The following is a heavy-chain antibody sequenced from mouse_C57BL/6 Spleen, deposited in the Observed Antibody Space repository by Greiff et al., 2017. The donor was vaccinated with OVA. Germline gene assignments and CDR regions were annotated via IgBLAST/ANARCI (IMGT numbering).Heavy chain of an antibody. V-gene: IGHV1-42*01. CDR3: ARPNYDAMDY. CDR2: INPSTGGT. CDR1: GYSFTGYY. J-gene: IGHJ4*01. Sequence: EVQRVESGPELVKPGASVKISCKASGYSFTGYYMNWVKQSPEKSLEWIGEINPSTGGTTYNQKFKAKATLTVDKSSSTAYMQLKSLTSEDSAVYYCARPNYDAMDYWGQGTSVTVSS.